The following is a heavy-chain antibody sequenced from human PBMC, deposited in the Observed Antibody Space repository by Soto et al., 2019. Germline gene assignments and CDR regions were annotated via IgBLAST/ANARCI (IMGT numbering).Heavy chain of an antibody. D-gene: IGHD3-16*01. V-gene: IGHV3-9*01. CDR2: ISWNSGDI. Sequence: PGGSLRLSCVASGFTFNDYAIHWVRQSPGKGLEWVSGISWNSGDIDYVDSVKGRFTVSRDNAKSSLYLQMNSLRPEDTALYFCVKGALRFWRGGLTDYYFDYWGQGTLVTVSS. CDR1: GFTFNDYA. J-gene: IGHJ4*02. CDR3: VKGALRFWRGGLTDYYFDY.